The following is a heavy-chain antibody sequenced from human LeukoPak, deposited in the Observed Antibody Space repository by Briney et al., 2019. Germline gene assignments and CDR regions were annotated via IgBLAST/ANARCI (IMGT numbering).Heavy chain of an antibody. D-gene: IGHD3-10*01. CDR1: GGSLSSYY. V-gene: IGHV4-59*01. CDR3: ARDGAYYYYGMDV. J-gene: IGHJ6*02. CDR2: IYYSGST. Sequence: SETLSLTCTVSGGSLSSYYWSWLRQPPGKGLEWIGYIYYSGSTNYNPSLKSRVTISEETSKNQFSLKLSSVTAADTAVYYCARDGAYYYYGMDVWGQGNTVTVSS.